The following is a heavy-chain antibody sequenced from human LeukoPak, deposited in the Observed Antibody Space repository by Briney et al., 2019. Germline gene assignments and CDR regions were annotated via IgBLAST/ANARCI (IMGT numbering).Heavy chain of an antibody. V-gene: IGHV4-4*07. CDR1: GGSISSYY. CDR3: ATLYYYDSSRNYYFDY. Sequence: SETLSLTCTVSGGSISSYYWSWIRQPAGKGLEWIGRIYTSGSTNYNPSLKSRVTMSVDTSKNQFSLKLSSVTAADTAVYYCATLYYYDSSRNYYFDYWGQGTLVTVSS. CDR2: IYTSGST. J-gene: IGHJ4*02. D-gene: IGHD3-22*01.